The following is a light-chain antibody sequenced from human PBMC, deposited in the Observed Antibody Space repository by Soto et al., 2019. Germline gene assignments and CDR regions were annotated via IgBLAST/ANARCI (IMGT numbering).Light chain of an antibody. Sequence: QSALTQPVSVSGSLGQSITISCTGTSSDVGGHNYVSWYQQHPGKAPKVMIYEVSNRPSGVSNRFSGSKSGNTASLAISGLQAEDEADYYCSSYTSSGTWVFGRGTQLTVL. CDR3: SSYTSSGTWV. CDR2: EVS. V-gene: IGLV2-14*01. J-gene: IGLJ3*02. CDR1: SSDVGGHNY.